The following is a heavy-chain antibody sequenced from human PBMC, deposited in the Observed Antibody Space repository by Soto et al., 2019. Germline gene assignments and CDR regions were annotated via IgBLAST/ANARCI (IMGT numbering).Heavy chain of an antibody. CDR3: ATVPGTSRSFDS. V-gene: IGHV3-23*01. CDR1: GFTFSTSA. Sequence: EVQLLESGGGLVQPGGSLRLSCAASGFTFSTSAMTWVRQAPGKGLEWVSTTGLNGRTTYYADSLKGRFTVSRDNSKNTLDLQMSGLRAEDTAVYYCATVPGTSRSFDSWGQGTLVTVSS. CDR2: TGLNGRTT. J-gene: IGHJ4*02.